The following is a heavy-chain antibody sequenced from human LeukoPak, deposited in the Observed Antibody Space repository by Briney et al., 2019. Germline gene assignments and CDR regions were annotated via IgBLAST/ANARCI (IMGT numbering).Heavy chain of an antibody. CDR1: TFTFSSYS. V-gene: IGHV3-30*04. J-gene: IGHJ5*02. CDR3: AREVITFGGVIDETWAFSESLPYNWFDP. Sequence: GRSLRLSCAASTFTFSSYSMHWVRQAPGKGLEWVAVISYDGSNKYYADSLKGRFTISRDNSKNTLYLQMNSLRAEDTAVYYCAREVITFGGVIDETWAFSESLPYNWFDPWGQGTLVTVSS. D-gene: IGHD3-16*02. CDR2: ISYDGSNK.